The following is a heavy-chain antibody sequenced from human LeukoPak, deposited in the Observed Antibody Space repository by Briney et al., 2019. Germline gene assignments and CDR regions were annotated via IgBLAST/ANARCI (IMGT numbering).Heavy chain of an antibody. CDR3: ARAGPIVVVPAANHGNWFDP. CDR2: ISAYNGNT. V-gene: IGHV1-18*01. Sequence: GASVKVSCKASGYTFTSYGISWVRQAPGQGLEWMGWISAYNGNTNYAQKLQGRVTMTTDTSTSTAYMELRSLRSDDTAVYYCARAGPIVVVPAANHGNWFDPWGQGTLVTVSS. D-gene: IGHD2-2*01. CDR1: GYTFTSYG. J-gene: IGHJ5*02.